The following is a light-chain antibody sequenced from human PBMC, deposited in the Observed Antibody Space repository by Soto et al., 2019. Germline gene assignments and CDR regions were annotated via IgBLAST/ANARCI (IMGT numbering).Light chain of an antibody. J-gene: IGKJ4*01. V-gene: IGKV1-12*01. CDR3: QQGKNSPLT. Sequence: DIQMTQSPSSVSASIGDRVTITCRASQDINIALAWLQQKRGEAPRLLLYTASSLHSGVPSRFSGCGSGTDFTLIITSLQPEDFATYYYQQGKNSPLTFGEGTKVEIK. CDR2: TAS. CDR1: QDINIA.